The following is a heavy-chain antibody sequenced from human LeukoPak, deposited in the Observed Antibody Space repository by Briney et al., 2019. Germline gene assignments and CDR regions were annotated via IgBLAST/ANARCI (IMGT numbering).Heavy chain of an antibody. CDR1: GFSVSVNY. V-gene: IGHV3-66*01. Sequence: GGSLRLSCAASGFSVSVNYMSWVRQAPGKGLEWVSVLFASGYSKYADSVKGRFTISRDNSENTLDLQMNSLRAEDTAVYYCARDVRSSSSDYWGQGTLVTVSS. CDR3: ARDVRSSSSDY. CDR2: LFASGYS. D-gene: IGHD6-6*01. J-gene: IGHJ4*02.